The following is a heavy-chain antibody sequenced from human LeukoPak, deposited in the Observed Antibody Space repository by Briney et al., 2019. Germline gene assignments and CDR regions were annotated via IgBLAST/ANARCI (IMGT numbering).Heavy chain of an antibody. J-gene: IGHJ5*02. Sequence: SETLSLTCTVSGGSISSYYWSWIRQPPGKGLEWIGYIYYSGSTNYNPSLKSRVTISVDTSKNQFSLKLSSVTAADTAVYYCATPDSSGYYYWFDPWGQGTPVTVSS. CDR1: GGSISSYY. D-gene: IGHD3-22*01. CDR2: IYYSGST. V-gene: IGHV4-59*01. CDR3: ATPDSSGYYYWFDP.